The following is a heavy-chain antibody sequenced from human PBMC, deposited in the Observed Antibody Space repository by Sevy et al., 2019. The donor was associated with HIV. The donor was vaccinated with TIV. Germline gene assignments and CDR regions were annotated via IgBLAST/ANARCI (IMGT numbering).Heavy chain of an antibody. Sequence: GGSLRLSCAASGITFSSHAMHWVRQAPGKGLEWVTIISFDGSNKYYADSVKGRFTISRDNSKNTLYLQMNSLRAEDPALFYWAGADYGVFSGGIDFWGQGTLVTVSS. CDR2: ISFDGSNK. D-gene: IGHD4-17*01. J-gene: IGHJ4*02. CDR1: GITFSSHA. V-gene: IGHV3-30-3*01. CDR3: AGADYGVFSGGIDF.